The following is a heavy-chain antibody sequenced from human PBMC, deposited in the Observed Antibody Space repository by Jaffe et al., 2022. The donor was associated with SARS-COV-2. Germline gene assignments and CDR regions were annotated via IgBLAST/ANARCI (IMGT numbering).Heavy chain of an antibody. J-gene: IGHJ6*02. Sequence: QVQLQESGPGLVKPSETLSLTCTVSGGSISSYYWSWIRQPPGKGLEWIGYIYYSGSTNYNPSLKSRVTISVDTSKNQFSLKLSSVTAADTAVYYCARGGTYSGYDSLNFYYYYGMDVWGQGTTVTVSS. D-gene: IGHD5-12*01. CDR3: ARGGTYSGYDSLNFYYYYGMDV. CDR2: IYYSGST. V-gene: IGHV4-59*01. CDR1: GGSISSYY.